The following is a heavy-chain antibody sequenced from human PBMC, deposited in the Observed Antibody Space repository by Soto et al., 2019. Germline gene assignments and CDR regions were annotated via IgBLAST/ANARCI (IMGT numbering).Heavy chain of an antibody. Sequence: QVQLVQSGAEVKKPGASVKVSCKASGYTFTSYGISWVRQAPGQGLEWMGWISAYNGNTNYAQKLQGRVTTTTGTSTSTAYMELRSLRSDDTAVYYCGRDEGYKWNYGGSWFDPWGQGTLVTVSS. CDR3: GRDEGYKWNYGGSWFDP. D-gene: IGHD1-7*01. CDR1: GYTFTSYG. CDR2: ISAYNGNT. V-gene: IGHV1-18*01. J-gene: IGHJ5*02.